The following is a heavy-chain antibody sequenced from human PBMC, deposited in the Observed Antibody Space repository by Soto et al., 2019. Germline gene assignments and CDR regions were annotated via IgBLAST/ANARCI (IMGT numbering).Heavy chain of an antibody. CDR2: IYYSGST. CDR1: GGSINSGGYY. Sequence: SETLSLTCTVSGGSINSGGYYWSWIRQHPGKGLEWIGYIYYSGSTYYNPSLKSRVTISIDTSKNQFSLKLSSVTAADTAVYYCARAQTIFGIITVFDYWGQGTLVTVSS. J-gene: IGHJ4*02. CDR3: ARAQTIFGIITVFDY. D-gene: IGHD3-3*01. V-gene: IGHV4-31*03.